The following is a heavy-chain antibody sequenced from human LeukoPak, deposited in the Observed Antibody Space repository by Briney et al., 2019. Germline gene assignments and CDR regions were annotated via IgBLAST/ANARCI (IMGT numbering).Heavy chain of an antibody. J-gene: IGHJ4*02. V-gene: IGHV5-51*01. CDR3: ARSGYFASGSYVDY. Sequence: GESLKISCKGSGYSFSSYWIGWVRQMPGKGLEWMGGIYSGDSDTRYSLSFQGQVPIPADKSITTAYLLWNSPKASDTAMYYCARSGYFASGSYVDYWGQGTLVTVSS. CDR2: IYSGDSDT. D-gene: IGHD3-10*01. CDR1: GYSFSSYW.